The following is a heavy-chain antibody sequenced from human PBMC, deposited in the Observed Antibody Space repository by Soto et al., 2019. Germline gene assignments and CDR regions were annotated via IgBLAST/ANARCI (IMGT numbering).Heavy chain of an antibody. V-gene: IGHV1-69*13. CDR2: IIPIFGTA. D-gene: IGHD2-2*01. J-gene: IGHJ5*02. CDR1: GGTFSSYA. Sequence: ASVKVSCKASGGTFSSYAISWVRQAPGQGLEWMGGIIPIFGTANYAQKFQGRVTITADESTSTAYMELSSLRSEDTAVYYRARDGDIVVVPAWAGRWFDPWGQGTLVTVSS. CDR3: ARDGDIVVVPAWAGRWFDP.